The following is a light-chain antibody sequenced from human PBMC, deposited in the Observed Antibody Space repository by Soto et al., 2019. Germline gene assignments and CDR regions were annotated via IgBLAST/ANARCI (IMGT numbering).Light chain of an antibody. V-gene: IGKV3-20*01. CDR1: QTVHSSF. CDR2: GAS. J-gene: IGKJ1*01. Sequence: DIDLTQSPATLSLSPGERVTLSCRASQTVHSSFVAWYQQKPGQAPRLLIYGASTRATGVPDRFSGSGSGTDLTLTIRSLEPEDFAVYFCQHYGRSSWTLGQGTKVEIK. CDR3: QHYGRSSWT.